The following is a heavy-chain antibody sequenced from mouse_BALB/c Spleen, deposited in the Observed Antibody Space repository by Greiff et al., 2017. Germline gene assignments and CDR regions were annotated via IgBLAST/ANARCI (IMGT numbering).Heavy chain of an antibody. CDR2: IDPANGNT. D-gene: IGHD2-4*01. CDR1: GFNIKDTY. CDR3: AKIYYDYDPSWFAY. V-gene: IGHV14-3*02. Sequence: VQLQQSGAELVKPGASVKLSCTASGFNIKDTYMHWVKQRPEQGLEWIGRIDPANGNTKYDPKFQGKATITADTSSNTAYLQLSSLTSEDTAVYYCAKIYYDYDPSWFAYWGQGTLVTVSA. J-gene: IGHJ3*01.